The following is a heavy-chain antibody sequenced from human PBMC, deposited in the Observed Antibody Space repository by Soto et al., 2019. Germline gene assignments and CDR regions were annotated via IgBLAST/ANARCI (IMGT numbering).Heavy chain of an antibody. D-gene: IGHD1-26*01. CDR1: GFTFSSYS. V-gene: IGHV3-48*02. J-gene: IGHJ4*02. CDR3: ARDFAWAFDY. Sequence: EVQVGESGGGLVQPGGSLRLSCVASGFTFSSYSMNWVRQAPGKGLEWVSYISTNSRTIHYADSVKGRFTISRDNAKNSLYLQMNSLRDEDTAVYYCARDFAWAFDYWGQGTLLTVSP. CDR2: ISTNSRTI.